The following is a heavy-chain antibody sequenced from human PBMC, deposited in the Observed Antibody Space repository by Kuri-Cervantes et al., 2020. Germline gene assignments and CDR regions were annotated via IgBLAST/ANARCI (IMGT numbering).Heavy chain of an antibody. CDR1: GYTFTGYY. V-gene: IGHV1-18*01. CDR3: ARDGHYYDSSGYYSEHWFDP. Sequence: ASVKVSCKASGYTFTGYYIHWVRQAPGQGLEWMGWIRVKTSKTKFVQEFQDRVTLTTDTSTSTAYMELRSLTNDDTAIYYCARDGHYYDSSGYYSEHWFDPWGQGTLVTDSS. CDR2: IRVKTSKT. D-gene: IGHD3-22*01. J-gene: IGHJ5*02.